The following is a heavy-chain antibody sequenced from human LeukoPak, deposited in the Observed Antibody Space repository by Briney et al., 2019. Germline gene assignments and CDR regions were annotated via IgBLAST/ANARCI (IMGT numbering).Heavy chain of an antibody. CDR2: IYTSGSS. CDR3: TREASGYSYGYEEH. CDR1: GGSISNYY. J-gene: IGHJ1*01. V-gene: IGHV4-4*07. D-gene: IGHD5-18*01. Sequence: SETLSLTCTVSGGSISNYYWNWIRQPAGKGLEWIGRIYTSGSSDYNPSLKSRVTMSVDTSKNHLSLKLSCVTAADTAVYYCTREASGYSYGYEEHWGQGTLVTVSS.